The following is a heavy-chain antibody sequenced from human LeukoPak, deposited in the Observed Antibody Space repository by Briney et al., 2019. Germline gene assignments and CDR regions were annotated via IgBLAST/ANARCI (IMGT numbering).Heavy chain of an antibody. Sequence: PGGSLRLSCAASGFTFSSYAMSWVRQAPGKGLEWVSSISSSSSYIYYADSVKGRFTISRDNAKNSLYLQMNSLRAEDTAVYYCARDSPYGDFFDYWGQGTLVTVSS. CDR3: ARDSPYGDFFDY. D-gene: IGHD4-17*01. J-gene: IGHJ4*02. CDR2: ISSSSSYI. V-gene: IGHV3-21*01. CDR1: GFTFSSYA.